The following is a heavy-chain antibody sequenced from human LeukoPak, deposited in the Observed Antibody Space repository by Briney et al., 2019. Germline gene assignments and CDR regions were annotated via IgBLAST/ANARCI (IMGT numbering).Heavy chain of an antibody. CDR1: GDSINSDY. CDR2: IYYSGST. D-gene: IGHD1-1*01. J-gene: IGHJ3*02. CDR3: ASTKVWNPYAFDI. Sequence: PSETLSLTCTVSGDSINSDYWSWLRQPPGKGLEWIGYIYYSGSTYYNPSLKSRVTISVDTSKNQFSLKLSSVTAADTAVYYCASTKVWNPYAFDIWGQGTMVTVSS. V-gene: IGHV4-59*06.